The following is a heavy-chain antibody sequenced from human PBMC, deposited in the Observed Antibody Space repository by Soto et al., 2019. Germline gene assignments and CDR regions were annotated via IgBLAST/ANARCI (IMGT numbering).Heavy chain of an antibody. CDR1: GGSFSGYY. CDR3: ARIVSRSSGWYMDV. Sequence: SETLSLTCAVYGGSFSGYYWSWIRQPPGKGLEWIGEINHSGTTNYNPSLKSRVTISVDTSKNQFSLKLSSVTAADTAVYYCARIVSRSSGWYMDVWGQGTTVTVSS. CDR2: INHSGTT. J-gene: IGHJ6*03. D-gene: IGHD6-19*01. V-gene: IGHV4-34*01.